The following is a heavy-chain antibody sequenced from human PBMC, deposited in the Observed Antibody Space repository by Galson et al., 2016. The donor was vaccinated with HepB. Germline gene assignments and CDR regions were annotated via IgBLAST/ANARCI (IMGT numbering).Heavy chain of an antibody. Sequence: LRLSCAASGFTFSSYAMHWVRQAPGKGLEWVANINQGGGEKYYVDSVKGRFTISRDNFKNSLYLQMNSLRAEDTAVYYCANHRGWGQGTLVTVSS. CDR1: GFTFSSYA. V-gene: IGHV3-7*03. J-gene: IGHJ4*02. D-gene: IGHD1-14*01. CDR2: INQGGGEK. CDR3: ANHRG.